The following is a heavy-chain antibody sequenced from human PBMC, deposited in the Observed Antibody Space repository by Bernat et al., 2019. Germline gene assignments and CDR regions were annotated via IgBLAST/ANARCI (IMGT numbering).Heavy chain of an antibody. D-gene: IGHD2-2*01. J-gene: IGHJ2*01. Sequence: EVQLVESGGGLVQPGGSLRLSCSASGFTFSMYWMSWVRQAPGKGLEWVANINQDGGEKYYVDSVMGRFTISRDNAKNSLYLQMNSLRAEDTAVYYCARDPPAVVPAASRYWYFDLWGRGTLVTVSS. V-gene: IGHV3-7*01. CDR2: INQDGGEK. CDR3: ARDPPAVVPAASRYWYFDL. CDR1: GFTFSMYW.